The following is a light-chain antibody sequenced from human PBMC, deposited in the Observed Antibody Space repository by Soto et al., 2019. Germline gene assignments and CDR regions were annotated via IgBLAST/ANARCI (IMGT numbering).Light chain of an antibody. Sequence: AIQLTQSPSSLSASVGDRVTITCRASQGISSALAWYQQKPGQAPKLLIYDASSLESGVPSRFSGSGSGTDFTLTISSLQPEDFATYYCQQFNSYPRTFGPGTKVPIK. J-gene: IGKJ3*01. V-gene: IGKV1-13*02. CDR3: QQFNSYPRT. CDR1: QGISSA. CDR2: DAS.